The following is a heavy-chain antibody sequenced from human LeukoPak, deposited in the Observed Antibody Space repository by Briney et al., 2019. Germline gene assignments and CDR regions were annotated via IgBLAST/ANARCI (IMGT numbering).Heavy chain of an antibody. CDR3: ARVKGEGAHFDY. CDR2: IYTSGST. D-gene: IGHD1-26*01. Sequence: SETLSLTCTVSGGSISSYYWSWIRQPAGKGLEWIGRIYTSGSTNYNPSLKSRVTMSVDTSKNQFSLKLSSVTAADTAFYHCARVKGEGAHFDYWGQGTLVTVSS. J-gene: IGHJ4*02. CDR1: GGSISSYY. V-gene: IGHV4-4*07.